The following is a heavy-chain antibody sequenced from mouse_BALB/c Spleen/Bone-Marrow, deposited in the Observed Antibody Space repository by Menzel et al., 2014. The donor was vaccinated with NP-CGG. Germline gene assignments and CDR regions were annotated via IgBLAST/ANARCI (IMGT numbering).Heavy chain of an antibody. CDR2: IYPGDSDT. Sequence: QVQLQQSGAELVRPGSSGKISCKASGYAFSSYWMNWVKQRPGQVLEWIGQIYPGDSDTDYNGKFKGKDTPTADKFSNTAYMQLPSLPSEDSAVYFCARGGISLDYRGQGTTLTGSS. CDR3: ARGGISLDY. V-gene: IGHV1-80*01. CDR1: GYAFSSYW. J-gene: IGHJ2*01.